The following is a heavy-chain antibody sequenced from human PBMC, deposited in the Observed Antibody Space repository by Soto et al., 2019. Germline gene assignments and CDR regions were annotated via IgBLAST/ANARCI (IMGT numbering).Heavy chain of an antibody. Sequence: ESGGGLVQPGRSLRLSCAASGFTFDDYAMHWVRQAPGKGLEWISGISWSSGSTDYADSVKGRFTISRDNAKNCLYLQMSSLRAEDTALYYCAKDLDSGIGAYYSYGMDVWGQGTTVTVSS. CDR1: GFTFDDYA. D-gene: IGHD1-26*01. CDR2: ISWSSGST. J-gene: IGHJ6*02. CDR3: AKDLDSGIGAYYSYGMDV. V-gene: IGHV3-9*01.